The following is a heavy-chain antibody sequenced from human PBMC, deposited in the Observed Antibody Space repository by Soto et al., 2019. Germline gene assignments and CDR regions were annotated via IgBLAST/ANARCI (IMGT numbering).Heavy chain of an antibody. CDR1: GGTFSSYA. J-gene: IGHJ6*02. D-gene: IGHD6-19*01. CDR2: IISIFGTA. CDR3: ARSAVAGPNYYYYGMDV. V-gene: IGHV1-69*13. Sequence: GASVKVSCKASGGTFSSYAISWVRQAPGQGLEWMGGIISIFGTANYAQKFQGRVTITADESTSTAYMELSSLRSEDTAVYYCARSAVAGPNYYYYGMDVWGQGTTVTVSS.